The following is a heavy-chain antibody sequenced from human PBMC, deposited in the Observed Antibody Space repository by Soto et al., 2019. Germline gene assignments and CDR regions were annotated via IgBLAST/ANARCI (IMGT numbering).Heavy chain of an antibody. V-gene: IGHV4-31*03. CDR2: IYYSGST. D-gene: IGHD3-3*01. CDR3: ARDLQGRAWSWFDP. Sequence: QVQLQESGPGLVKPSQTLSLTCTVSGGSISSGGYYWSWIRQHPGKGPEWIGYIYYSGSTYYNPACKGRVTRSVDQYKNQFSLELSSVTAADTAVYYWARDLQGRAWSWFDPWGQGTLVAVSS. J-gene: IGHJ5*02. CDR1: GGSISSGGYY.